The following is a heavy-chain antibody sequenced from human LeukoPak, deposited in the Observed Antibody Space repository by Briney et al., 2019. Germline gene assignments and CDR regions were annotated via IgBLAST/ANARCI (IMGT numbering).Heavy chain of an antibody. CDR2: ISSSGSTT. CDR1: GFTFSSYE. J-gene: IGHJ4*02. V-gene: IGHV3-48*03. Sequence: GGSLRLSCAASGFTFSSYEMNWVRQAPGKGLEWVSHISSSGSTTYYADSVKGRFTISRDNAKNSLYLQMNSLRAEGTAVYYCARAAFFDYWGQGTLVTVSS. CDR3: ARAAFFDY. D-gene: IGHD6-25*01.